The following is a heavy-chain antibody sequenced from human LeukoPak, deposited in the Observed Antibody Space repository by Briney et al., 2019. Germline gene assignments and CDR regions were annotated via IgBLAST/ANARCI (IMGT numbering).Heavy chain of an antibody. CDR3: ARDWGKWELPAYAFDI. CDR1: GFTFSTYS. D-gene: IGHD1-26*01. Sequence: GGSLRLSCAASGFTFSTYSMNWVRQAPGKGLEWVSSISSSSSYIYYADSVKGRFTISRDNAKNSLYLQMNSLRAEDTAVYYCARDWGKWELPAYAFDIWGQGTMVTVSS. V-gene: IGHV3-21*01. CDR2: ISSSSSYI. J-gene: IGHJ3*02.